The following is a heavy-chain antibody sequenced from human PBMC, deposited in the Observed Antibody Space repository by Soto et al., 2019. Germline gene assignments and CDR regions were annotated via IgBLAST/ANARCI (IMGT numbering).Heavy chain of an antibody. CDR1: GNTFTSNG. CDR3: ARFFAWYYDFWGVPYY. J-gene: IGHJ4*02. CDR2: ISAYNGNT. D-gene: IGHD3-3*01. Sequence: ASVKPTCKASGNTFTSNGISWVRQAPGQGHEWMGWISAYNGNTNYAQKLQGRVTMTTDTSTSTAYMELRSLRSDDTAVYYCARFFAWYYDFWGVPYYCGQGSLVIGS. V-gene: IGHV1-18*01.